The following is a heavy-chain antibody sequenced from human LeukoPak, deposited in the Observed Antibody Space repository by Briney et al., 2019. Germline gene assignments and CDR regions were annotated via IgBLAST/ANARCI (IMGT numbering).Heavy chain of an antibody. V-gene: IGHV4-4*02. D-gene: IGHD4-17*01. Sequence: ASGTLSLTCAVSGGSISSSNWWSWVRQPPGKGLEWIGEIYHSGSTNYNPSLKSRVTISVDKSKNQFSLKLSSVTAADTAVYYCARDLGTTVTSQNTARAFDIWGQGTMVTVSS. CDR1: GGSISSSNW. CDR2: IYHSGST. J-gene: IGHJ3*02. CDR3: ARDLGTTVTSQNTARAFDI.